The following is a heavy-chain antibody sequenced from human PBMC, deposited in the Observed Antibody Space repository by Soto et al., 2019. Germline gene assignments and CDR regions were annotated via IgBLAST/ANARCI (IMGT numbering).Heavy chain of an antibody. D-gene: IGHD5-12*01. CDR2: IKSKTDGGTT. CDR3: TTSGYAEVYYYYYYGLDV. V-gene: IGHV3-15*01. CDR1: GFTFSNAW. J-gene: IGHJ6*02. Sequence: GGSLRLSCAASGFTFSNAWMSWVRQAPGKGLEWVGRIKSKTDGGTTDYAAPVKGRFTISRDDSKNTLYLQMNSLKTEDTAVYYCTTSGYAEVYYYYYYGLDVWGQGTTVTVSS.